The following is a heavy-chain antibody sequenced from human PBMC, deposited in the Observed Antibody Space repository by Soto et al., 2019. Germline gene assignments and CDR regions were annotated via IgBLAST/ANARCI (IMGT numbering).Heavy chain of an antibody. CDR2: ISGSGGST. D-gene: IGHD3-3*01. J-gene: IGHJ4*02. Sequence: GGSLRLSCAASGFTFSSYAMSWVRQAPGKGLEWVSAISGSGGSTYYADSVKGRFTISRDNSKNTLYLQMNSLRAEDTAVYYCAKCFPSFRNPTYDFWSGYYTWGQGTLVTVSS. CDR3: AKCFPSFRNPTYDFWSGYYT. V-gene: IGHV3-23*01. CDR1: GFTFSSYA.